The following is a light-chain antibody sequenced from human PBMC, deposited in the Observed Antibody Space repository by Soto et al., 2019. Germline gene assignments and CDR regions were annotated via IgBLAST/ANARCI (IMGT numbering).Light chain of an antibody. V-gene: IGKV1-39*01. J-gene: IGKJ1*01. CDR2: AAS. CDR3: QQSYSTPRT. Sequence: DIQMTQSPSSLSASVGDRVTITCRASQSISTYLHWYQQKPGKAPKLLIYAASTLQSGVPSRFSGSGSGTAFTLTISSLQPEDFATYYCQQSYSTPRTFGQGTKVE. CDR1: QSISTY.